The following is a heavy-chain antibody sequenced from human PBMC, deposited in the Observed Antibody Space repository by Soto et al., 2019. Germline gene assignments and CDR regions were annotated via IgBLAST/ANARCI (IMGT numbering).Heavy chain of an antibody. D-gene: IGHD1-1*01. J-gene: IGHJ4*02. CDR1: GGSINSYY. V-gene: IGHV4-59*08. CDR2: IFYSGTT. CDR3: ARHGRPNDVDY. Sequence: SETLSLTCTVSGGSINSYYWSWIRQPPGKGLEWIGYIFYSGTTNYNPSLKSRVTISVDTSKNQFSLKLSSVTASDTAVYYCARHGRPNDVDYWGPGTLVTVSS.